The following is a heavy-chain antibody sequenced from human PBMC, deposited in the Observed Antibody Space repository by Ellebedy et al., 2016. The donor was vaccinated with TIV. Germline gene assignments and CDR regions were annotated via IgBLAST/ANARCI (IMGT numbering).Heavy chain of an antibody. CDR2: IYYSGST. D-gene: IGHD6-19*01. J-gene: IGHJ6*02. CDR1: GGSISSYY. CDR3: ARGGDQQWQADYYYYGMDV. V-gene: IGHV4-59*01. Sequence: GSLRLXXTVSGGSISSYYWSWIRQPPGKGLEWIGYIYYSGSTNYNPSLKSRVTISVDTSKNQFSLKLSSVTAADTAVYYCARGGDQQWQADYYYYGMDVWGQGTTVTVSS.